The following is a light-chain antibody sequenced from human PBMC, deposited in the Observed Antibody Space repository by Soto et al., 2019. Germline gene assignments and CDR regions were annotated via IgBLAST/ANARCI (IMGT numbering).Light chain of an antibody. V-gene: IGLV2-23*01. CDR3: CSYAGSSTPYV. Sequence: QSALTQPASVSGSPGQSITISCTGTSSDVGSYNLVSWYQQHPGKASKLMIYEGSKRLSGVSNRFSGSKSGNTASLTISGVQAEAEADYYCCSYAGSSTPYVFGTGTKVTVL. CDR1: SSDVGSYNL. CDR2: EGS. J-gene: IGLJ1*01.